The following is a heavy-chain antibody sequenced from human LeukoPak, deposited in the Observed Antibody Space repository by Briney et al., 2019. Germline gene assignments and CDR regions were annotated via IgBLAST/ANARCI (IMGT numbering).Heavy chain of an antibody. CDR1: GASISSYY. CDR3: ARGGGSYHASDY. V-gene: IGHV4-4*07. CDR2: IYTSGST. J-gene: IGHJ4*02. D-gene: IGHD1-26*01. Sequence: SETLSLTCTVSGASISSYYWSWIRQPAGKGLEWIGHIYTSGSTNYNPPLKSRVTMSVDTSKNQFSLKLSSVTAADTAVYYCARGGGSYHASDYWGQGTLVTVSS.